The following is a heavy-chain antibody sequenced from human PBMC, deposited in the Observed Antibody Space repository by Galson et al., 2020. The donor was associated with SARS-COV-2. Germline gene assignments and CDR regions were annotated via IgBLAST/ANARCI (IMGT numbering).Heavy chain of an antibody. Sequence: SETLSLTCDVSGASVTSTSSRYYWSCLRQPPGKGLKWIGSISHSASAYYKSSLTSRVTRSIDPSRNQFSPQLPSVTAADTAMYYCYYAGNWGQGTLVIVAS. V-gene: IGHV4-39*07. D-gene: IGHD2-2*01. CDR1: GASVTSTSSRYY. CDR3: YYAGN. CDR2: ISHSASA. J-gene: IGHJ4*02.